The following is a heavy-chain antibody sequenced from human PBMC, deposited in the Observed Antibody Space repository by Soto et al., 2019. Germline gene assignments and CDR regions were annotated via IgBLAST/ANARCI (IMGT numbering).Heavy chain of an antibody. Sequence: SETLSLTCTVSGGSISSGGYYWSWIRQHPGKGLEWIGYIYYSGSTYYNPSLKSRVTISVDTSKNQFSLKLSSVTAADTAVYYCAAYGDYGLAGLYYYYYGMDVWGQGTTVTVSS. CDR1: GGSISSGGYY. CDR2: IYYSGST. D-gene: IGHD4-17*01. CDR3: AAYGDYGLAGLYYYYYGMDV. J-gene: IGHJ6*02. V-gene: IGHV4-31*03.